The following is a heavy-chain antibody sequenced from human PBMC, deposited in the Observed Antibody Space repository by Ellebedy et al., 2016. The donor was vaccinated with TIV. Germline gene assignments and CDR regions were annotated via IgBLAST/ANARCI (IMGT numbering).Heavy chain of an antibody. CDR2: MYSGGTT. CDR1: GFTVSNNY. V-gene: IGHV3-66*01. J-gene: IGHJ4*02. D-gene: IGHD3-22*01. CDR3: ARDRSRTMIALDY. Sequence: GGSLRLSCAASGFTVSNNYMNWVRQAPGKGLEWVSVMYSGGTTHYVDSVKGRFTISRDKSKNTMFLQMNSLRAEDTAVYYCARDRSRTMIALDYWGQGTLVTVSS.